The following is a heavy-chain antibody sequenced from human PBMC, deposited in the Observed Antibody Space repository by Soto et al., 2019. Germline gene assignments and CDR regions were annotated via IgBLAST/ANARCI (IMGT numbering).Heavy chain of an antibody. J-gene: IGHJ4*02. Sequence: QVQLQESGPGLVKPSGTLFLTCAVSGGSISDTWWSWVRQPPGKGLEWIGAIYHSGTTYYTPSLRSRVVILVDKSASQISLTLSYVTAADTAVYYCARHVAVPRTRGFDYWGPGNLVAVSS. CDR2: IYHSGTT. CDR3: ARHVAVPRTRGFDY. CDR1: GGSISDTW. D-gene: IGHD2-21*01. V-gene: IGHV4-4*02.